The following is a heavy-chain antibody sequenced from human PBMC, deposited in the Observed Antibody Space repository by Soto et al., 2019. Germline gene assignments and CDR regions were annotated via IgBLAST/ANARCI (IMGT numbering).Heavy chain of an antibody. CDR3: ARDRYYDFWSGPHYYYYGMDV. J-gene: IGHJ6*02. CDR2: ISAYNGNT. CDR1: GYTFTSYG. Sequence: ASVKVSCKASGYTFTSYGISWVRQAPGQGLEWMGWISAYNGNTNYAQKLQGRVTMTTDTSTSTAYMELRSLRSDDTAVYYCARDRYYDFWSGPHYYYYGMDVWGQGTTVTVSS. D-gene: IGHD3-3*01. V-gene: IGHV1-18*01.